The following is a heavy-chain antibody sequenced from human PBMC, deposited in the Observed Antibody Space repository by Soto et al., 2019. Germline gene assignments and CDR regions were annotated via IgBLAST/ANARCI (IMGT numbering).Heavy chain of an antibody. Sequence: QINQIESGPTLVKPTQTLTLTCTFSGFSLSTSGAAVGWVRQPPGRALEWLALMYWDGDKRYNASLGNRLTITKDTSMNQVVLTLTNVDPADTATYYCAHRATMTIFGLIIDNGIWCDPWGQGTRVIVSS. CDR3: AHRATMTIFGLIIDNGIWCDP. CDR1: GFSLSTSGAA. D-gene: IGHD3-3*01. J-gene: IGHJ5*02. CDR2: MYWDGDK. V-gene: IGHV2-5*02.